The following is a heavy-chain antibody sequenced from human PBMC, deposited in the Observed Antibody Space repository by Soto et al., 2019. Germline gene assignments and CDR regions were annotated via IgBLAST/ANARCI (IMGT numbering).Heavy chain of an antibody. D-gene: IGHD5-18*01. V-gene: IGHV3-33*01. CDR2: IWYDGSNK. J-gene: IGHJ4*02. CDR3: ARSPAGYSYGYGADY. Sequence: QVQLVESGGGVVQPGRSLRLSCAASGFTFSTYGMHWVHQAPGKGLEWVAVIWYDGSNKYYADSVKGRFTISRDNSNNTLYLQMNSLRAEDTAVYYCARSPAGYSYGYGADYWGQGTLVTVSS. CDR1: GFTFSTYG.